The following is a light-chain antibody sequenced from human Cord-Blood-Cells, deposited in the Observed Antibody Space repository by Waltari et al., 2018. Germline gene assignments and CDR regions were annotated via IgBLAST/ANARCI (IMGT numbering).Light chain of an antibody. V-gene: IGLV2-14*01. CDR2: EVS. CDR1: SSDGGGYNY. J-gene: IGLJ1*01. Sequence: QSALPQPASVSGSPGQSITISCTGTSSDGGGYNYVSWYQQHPGKAPKLMIYEVSNRPSGVSNRFSGSKSGNTASLTISGLQAEDEADYYCSSYTSSSTYVFGTGTKVTVL. CDR3: SSYTSSSTYV.